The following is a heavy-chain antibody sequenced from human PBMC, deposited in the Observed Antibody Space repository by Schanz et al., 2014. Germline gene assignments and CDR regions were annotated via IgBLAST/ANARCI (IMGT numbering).Heavy chain of an antibody. CDR1: GFAFSSFA. Sequence: EVQLVESGGGLIQPGGSLRLSCAASGFAFSSFALSWVRQSPGKGLEWVSAISANDYDTYYAPSVKGRFTVSRDNSKNTVYLQMNSLRDEDTALYYCARGAAAAFYHSGSYNYWGQGTLVTVSS. CDR2: ISANDYDT. CDR3: ARGAAAAFYHSGSYNY. J-gene: IGHJ4*02. V-gene: IGHV3-23*04. D-gene: IGHD3-10*01.